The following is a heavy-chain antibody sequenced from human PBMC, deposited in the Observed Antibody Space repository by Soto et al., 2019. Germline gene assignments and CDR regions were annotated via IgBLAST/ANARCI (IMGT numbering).Heavy chain of an antibody. CDR2: INHSGSS. CDR1: DGSFSGAY. V-gene: IGHV4-34*02. J-gene: IGHJ6*02. Sequence: QEQLQQWGAGLLKPSETLSLTCAVYDGSFSGAYWNWIRHSPGKGLEWIGEINHSGSSNYNPSLKCGVTMSVDATKNQFSLKLRSVADADTAVYACERRSSLAVRGLFKYHEYGVDAWGQGTTVIVSS. CDR3: ERRSSLAVRGLFKYHEYGVDA. D-gene: IGHD3-16*01.